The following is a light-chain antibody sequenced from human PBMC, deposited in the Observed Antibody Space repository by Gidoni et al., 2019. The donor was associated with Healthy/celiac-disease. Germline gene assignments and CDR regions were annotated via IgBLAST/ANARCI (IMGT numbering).Light chain of an antibody. CDR3: AAWDDSLSGDVV. CDR1: SSNIGSNY. V-gene: IGLV1-47*01. CDR2: RNN. J-gene: IGLJ2*01. Sequence: QSVLPQPPSASGPPGQRVTIPCSGSSSNIGSNYVYWYQQLPGTAPKLLIYRNNQRPSGVPDRFSGSKSGTSASLAISGLRSEDEADYYCAAWDDSLSGDVVFGGGTKLTVL.